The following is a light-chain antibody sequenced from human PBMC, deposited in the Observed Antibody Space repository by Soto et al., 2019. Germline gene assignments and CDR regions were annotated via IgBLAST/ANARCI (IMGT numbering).Light chain of an antibody. V-gene: IGKV3-20*01. J-gene: IGKJ1*01. Sequence: EIVLTQSPGTLSLSPGERATLSCRASQTVSSSYLAWYQQKPGQAPRLLIYGASSRATGIPDRFSGSGSGTDXTLXXSRLEPEDFAXXXXEQYGSSPWTFGQGTKVEIK. CDR1: QTVSSSY. CDR3: EQYGSSPWT. CDR2: GAS.